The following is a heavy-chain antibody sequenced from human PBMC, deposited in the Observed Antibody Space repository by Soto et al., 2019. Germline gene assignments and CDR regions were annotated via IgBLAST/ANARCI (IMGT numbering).Heavy chain of an antibody. D-gene: IGHD3-16*01. CDR3: ARVMGDWGTYYYYYGMDV. CDR2: VYYAGAT. CDR1: GGSFSGYY. Sequence: SETLSLTCTVYGGSFSGYYWSWIRQPPGKGPEWIGYVYYAGATNYNPSLESRVTISPDTSRNQFSLNLRSVTAADTAVYYCARVMGDWGTYYYYYGMDVWGQGTTVTVSS. J-gene: IGHJ6*02. V-gene: IGHV4-59*01.